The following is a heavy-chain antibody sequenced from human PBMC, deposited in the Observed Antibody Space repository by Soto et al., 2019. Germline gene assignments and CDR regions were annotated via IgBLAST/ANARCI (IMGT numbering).Heavy chain of an antibody. D-gene: IGHD5-18*01. Sequence: GGSLRLSCAASGFTFSDYYMSWIRQAPGKGLEWVSYISSSSSYTNYADSVKGRFTISRDNAKNSLYLQMNSLRAEDTAVYYCARPDTAMVTAFDYWGQGTLVTVSS. CDR1: GFTFSDYY. V-gene: IGHV3-11*06. CDR2: ISSSSSYT. CDR3: ARPDTAMVTAFDY. J-gene: IGHJ4*02.